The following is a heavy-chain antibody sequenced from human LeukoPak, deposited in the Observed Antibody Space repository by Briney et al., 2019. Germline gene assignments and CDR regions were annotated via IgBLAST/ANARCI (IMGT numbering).Heavy chain of an antibody. CDR3: SKDYPPLSYSSVYYYDY. V-gene: IGHV3-30*02. D-gene: IGHD3-22*01. CDR2: IRYDGSNK. CDR1: GFTFSSYG. J-gene: IGHJ4*02. Sequence: PGGALRLSCAAPGFTFSSYGMHSVRQAPGKGLERVAFIRYDGSNKYYADSVKGRFTISRDNSKNTLYLQMNSLRAEDTAVYYCSKDYPPLSYSSVYYYDYWGQGTLVTVSS.